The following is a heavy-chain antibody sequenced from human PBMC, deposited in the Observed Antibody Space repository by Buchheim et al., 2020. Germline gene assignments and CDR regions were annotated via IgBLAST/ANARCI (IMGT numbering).Heavy chain of an antibody. CDR3: AREGYYYDSSGEGKYYYYGMDV. V-gene: IGHV3-33*01. D-gene: IGHD3-22*01. J-gene: IGHJ6*02. CDR1: GFTFSRYG. Sequence: QVQLVESGGGVVQPGRSLRLSCAASGFTFSRYGMHWVRQAPGKGLEWVAVIWYDGSNKYYADSVKGRFTISRDNSKNTLYLQMNSLRAEDTAVYYCAREGYYYDSSGEGKYYYYGMDVWGQGTT. CDR2: IWYDGSNK.